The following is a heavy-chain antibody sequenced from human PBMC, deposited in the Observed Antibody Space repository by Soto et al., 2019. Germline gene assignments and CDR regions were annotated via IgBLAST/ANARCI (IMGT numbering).Heavy chain of an antibody. D-gene: IGHD4-17*01. Sequence: GGSLRLSCAASGFTFSTYAMNWVRQAPGKGPEWVSAISGSGGTTYYADSVQGRFTIPRDNSINTLYLQMNSLRPEDTAVYYCAHPRGYGVFDAYDIWGQGAMVTVSS. CDR2: ISGSGGTT. CDR1: GFTFSTYA. CDR3: AHPRGYGVFDAYDI. J-gene: IGHJ3*02. V-gene: IGHV3-23*01.